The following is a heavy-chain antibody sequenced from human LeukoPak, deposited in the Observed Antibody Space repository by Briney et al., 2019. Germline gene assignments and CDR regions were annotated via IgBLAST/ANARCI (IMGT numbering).Heavy chain of an antibody. J-gene: IGHJ4*02. Sequence: SQTLSLTCAVYGGSFSGYYWSWIRQPPGKGLEWIGEINHSGSTNYNPSLKSRVTISVDTSKNQFSLKLSSVTAADTAVYYCARQWQAGYFDYWGQGTLVTVSS. CDR3: ARQWQAGYFDY. D-gene: IGHD6-19*01. V-gene: IGHV4-34*01. CDR1: GGSFSGYY. CDR2: INHSGST.